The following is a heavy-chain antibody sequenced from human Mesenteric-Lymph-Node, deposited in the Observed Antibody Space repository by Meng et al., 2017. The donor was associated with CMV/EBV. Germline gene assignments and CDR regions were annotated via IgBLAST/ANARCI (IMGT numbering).Heavy chain of an antibody. CDR2: INPSGGVT. CDR1: GSSFTTYY. V-gene: IGHV1-46*01. J-gene: IGHJ4*02. D-gene: IGHD3-22*01. CDR3: ARVDYSDSTGYYDY. Sequence: SGSSFTTYYLHWVRQAPGQGLEWMGIINPSGGVTNYAQKFQGRVTMTTDASTSTVYMELSSLRSEDTAVYYCARVDYSDSTGYYDYWGQGTLVTVSS.